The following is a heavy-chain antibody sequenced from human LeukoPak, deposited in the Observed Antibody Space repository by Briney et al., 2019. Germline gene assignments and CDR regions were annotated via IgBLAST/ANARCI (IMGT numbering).Heavy chain of an antibody. J-gene: IGHJ6*03. CDR3: ARAGYSSSWYEFGDYYYYMDV. D-gene: IGHD6-13*01. Sequence: GASVKVSCKASGYTFTSYGISWVRQAPGQGLEWMGWISAYNGNTNYAQKLQGRVTVTTDTSTSTAYMELRSLRSDDTAVYYCARAGYSSSWYEFGDYYYYMDVWGKGTTVTVSS. CDR2: ISAYNGNT. CDR1: GYTFTSYG. V-gene: IGHV1-18*01.